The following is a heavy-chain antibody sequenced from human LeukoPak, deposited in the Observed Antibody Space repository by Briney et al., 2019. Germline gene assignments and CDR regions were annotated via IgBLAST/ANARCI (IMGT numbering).Heavy chain of an antibody. CDR3: ARLGIGVVPSAMLGDYYFDY. V-gene: IGHV4-59*08. Sequence: PSETLSLTCTVSGGSISSDHWNWIRQPPGKGLEWIGCIYYSGSTYYNPSLKSRVTISVDTSKSQFSLKLTSVTAADTAVYYCARLGIGVVPSAMLGDYYFDYWGQGTLVTVSS. D-gene: IGHD2-2*01. J-gene: IGHJ4*02. CDR1: GGSISSDH. CDR2: IYYSGST.